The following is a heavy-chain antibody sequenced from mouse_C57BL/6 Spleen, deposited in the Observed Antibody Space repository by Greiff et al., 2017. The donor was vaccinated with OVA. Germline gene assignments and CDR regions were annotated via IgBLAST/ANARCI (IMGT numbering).Heavy chain of an antibody. D-gene: IGHD2-4*01. CDR3: TRRLPYYAMDY. J-gene: IGHJ4*01. CDR1: GYTFTDYE. Sequence: VQVVESGAELVRPGASVTLSCKASGYTFTDYEMHWVKQTPVHGLEWIGAIDPETGGTAYNQKFKGKAILTADKSSSTAYMELRSLTSEDSAVYYCTRRLPYYAMDYWGQGTSVTVSS. V-gene: IGHV1-15*01. CDR2: IDPETGGT.